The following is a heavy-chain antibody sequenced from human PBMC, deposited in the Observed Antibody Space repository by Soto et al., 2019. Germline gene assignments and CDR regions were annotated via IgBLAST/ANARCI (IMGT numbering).Heavy chain of an antibody. CDR3: ARVRGDSSGSYYFDY. D-gene: IGHD3-22*01. V-gene: IGHV3-11*01. J-gene: IGHJ4*02. CDR1: GFSLSDYY. CDR2: TSSSGSTT. Sequence: LRLSCAASGFSLSDYYMSWIRQAPGEGLEWVSYTSSSGSTTHYADSVKGRFTISKDNAKNSVYLQMNSLRAEDTAVYYCARVRGDSSGSYYFDYWGQGTLVTVSS.